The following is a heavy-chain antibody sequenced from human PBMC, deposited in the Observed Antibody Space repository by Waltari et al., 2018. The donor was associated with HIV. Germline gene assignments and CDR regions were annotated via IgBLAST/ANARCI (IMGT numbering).Heavy chain of an antibody. CDR1: GFTFDDYA. CDR3: ALTRDRYYDFWSGYYTGNAFDI. J-gene: IGHJ3*02. CDR2: ISWNSGSI. Sequence: EVQLVESGGGLVQPGRSLRLSCAASGFTFDDYAMHWVRQAPGKGLEWVSGISWNSGSIGYADSVKGRFTISRDNAKNSLYLQMNSLRAEDTALYYCALTRDRYYDFWSGYYTGNAFDIWGQGTMVTVSS. D-gene: IGHD3-3*01. V-gene: IGHV3-9*01.